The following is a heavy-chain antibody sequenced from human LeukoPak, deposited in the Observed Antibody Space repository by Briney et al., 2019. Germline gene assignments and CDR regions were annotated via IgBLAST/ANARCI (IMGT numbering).Heavy chain of an antibody. J-gene: IGHJ5*02. CDR1: GFTVSSNY. CDR2: IYSGGST. V-gene: IGHV3-66*04. CDR3: ARQESGSYSGDNWFDP. D-gene: IGHD1-26*01. Sequence: PGGSLRLSCAASGFTVSSNYMSWVRQAPGKGLEWVSVIYSGGSTYYADSVKGRFTISRDNSKNTLYLQMNSLRAEDTAVYYCARQESGSYSGDNWFDPWGQGTLVTVSS.